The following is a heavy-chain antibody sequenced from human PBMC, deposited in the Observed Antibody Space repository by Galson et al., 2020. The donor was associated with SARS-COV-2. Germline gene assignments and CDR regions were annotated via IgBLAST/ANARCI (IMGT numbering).Heavy chain of an antibody. D-gene: IGHD2-15*01. Sequence: ASVKVSCKASGYTFTSYGISWVRQAPGQGLEWMGWISAYNGNTNYAQKLQGRVTMTTDTSTSTAYMELRSLRSDDTAVYYCARENSPLLTIVVVVAATDYYYGMDVWGQGTTVTVSS. CDR1: GYTFTSYG. V-gene: IGHV1-18*04. CDR3: ARENSPLLTIVVVVAATDYYYGMDV. CDR2: ISAYNGNT. J-gene: IGHJ6*02.